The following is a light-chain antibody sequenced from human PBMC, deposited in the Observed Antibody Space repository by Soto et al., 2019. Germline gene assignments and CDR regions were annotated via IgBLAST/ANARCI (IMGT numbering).Light chain of an antibody. CDR2: EVN. J-gene: IGLJ1*01. V-gene: IGLV2-8*01. CDR1: SSDVGGYKY. CDR3: CSYAGSYTWV. Sequence: QSVLTQPPSASGSPGQSVTISCTGPSSDVGGYKYVSWYQHHPGKAPKLMIYEVNKRPSGVPDRFSGSKSGNTASLTVSGLQADDEADYYCCSYAGSYTWVFGSGTKVTVL.